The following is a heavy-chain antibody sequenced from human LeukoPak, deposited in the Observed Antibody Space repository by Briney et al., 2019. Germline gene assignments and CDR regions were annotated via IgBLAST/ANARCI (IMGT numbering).Heavy chain of an antibody. CDR3: ARDLELEY. CDR1: GFKFSNHG. CDR2: IWSDGSNK. Sequence: SGGSLRLSCTASGFKFSNHGMNWARQAPVKGLEWVAVIWSDGSNKYHADSVKGRFTVTRDNSMSTLYLQMNSLRAEDTAVYYCARDLELEYWGQGTLVTVSS. D-gene: IGHD1-7*01. J-gene: IGHJ4*02. V-gene: IGHV3-33*01.